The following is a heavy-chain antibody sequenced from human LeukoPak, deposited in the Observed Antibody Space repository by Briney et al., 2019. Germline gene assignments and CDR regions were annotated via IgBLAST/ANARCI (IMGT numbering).Heavy chain of an antibody. CDR1: GYTFTGYY. D-gene: IGHD6-19*01. J-gene: IGHJ4*02. V-gene: IGHV1-2*02. CDR2: INPNSGGT. Sequence: ASVKVSCKASGYTFTGYYMHWVRQAPGQGLEWMGWINPNSGGTNYAQKFQGRVTMTRDTSISTAYMELSRLRSDDTAVYYCARTRGGQWAVFFDYWGQGTLVTVSS. CDR3: ARTRGGQWAVFFDY.